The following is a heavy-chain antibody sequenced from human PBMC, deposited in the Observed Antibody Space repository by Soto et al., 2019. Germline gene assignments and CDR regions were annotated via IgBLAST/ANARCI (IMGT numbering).Heavy chain of an antibody. J-gene: IGHJ6*02. CDR1: NGSITNDNW. V-gene: IGHV4-4*02. Sequence: PSETLSLTCAVSNGSITNDNWWSWVRQSPGKGLEWIGDIYHTGSTNYNPSLKSRGIISIDKAKNQFSLRLSSVTAADTAVYYCARVRVVGYCSGGSCYSGFCGMDVWGQGTTVTVSS. CDR2: IYHTGST. D-gene: IGHD2-15*01. CDR3: ARVRVVGYCSGGSCYSGFCGMDV.